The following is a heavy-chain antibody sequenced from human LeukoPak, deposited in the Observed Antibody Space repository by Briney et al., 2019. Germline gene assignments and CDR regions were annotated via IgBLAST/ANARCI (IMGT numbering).Heavy chain of an antibody. D-gene: IGHD6-13*01. J-gene: IGHJ4*02. Sequence: TGGSLRLSCAASGFTFSSYPMSWVRQAPGKGLEWVSAISGSGGSTYYADSVKGRFTISRDNSKNTLYLQMNSLRAEDTAVYYCAKSLSHSSSWYPSHFDYWGQGTLVTVSS. V-gene: IGHV3-23*01. CDR1: GFTFSSYP. CDR3: AKSLSHSSSWYPSHFDY. CDR2: ISGSGGST.